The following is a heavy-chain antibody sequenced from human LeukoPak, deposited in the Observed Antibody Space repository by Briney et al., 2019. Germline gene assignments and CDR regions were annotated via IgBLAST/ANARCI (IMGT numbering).Heavy chain of an antibody. CDR3: AREELGSSLGFDP. J-gene: IGHJ5*02. CDR1: GFTFSSYT. V-gene: IGHV3-30-3*01. Sequence: PGGSLRLSCAASGFTFSSYTIHWVRQPPGKGLEWVAVISFDGSNKYYADSVKGQFTISRDNSKNTLYLQMNSLRAEDTAVYHCAREELGSSLGFDPWGQGTLVTVSS. CDR2: ISFDGSNK. D-gene: IGHD3-16*01.